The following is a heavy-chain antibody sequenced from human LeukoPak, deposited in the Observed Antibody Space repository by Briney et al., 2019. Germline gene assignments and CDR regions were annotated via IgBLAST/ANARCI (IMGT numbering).Heavy chain of an antibody. Sequence: GGSLRLSCAASGFTFSSYAMHWVRQAPGKGLEWVAVISYDGSNKYYADSVKGRFTISRDNSKNTLYLQMNSLRAEDTAVYYCAREGDCSSTSCSPLDYWGQGTLVTVSS. CDR2: ISYDGSNK. CDR3: AREGDCSSTSCSPLDY. V-gene: IGHV3-30*04. J-gene: IGHJ4*02. CDR1: GFTFSSYA. D-gene: IGHD2-2*01.